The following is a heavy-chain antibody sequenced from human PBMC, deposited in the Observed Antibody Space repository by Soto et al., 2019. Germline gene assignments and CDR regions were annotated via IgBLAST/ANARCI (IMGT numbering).Heavy chain of an antibody. Sequence: ASVKVSCKASRYTCTSYGISWVRQAPGQGLEWMGWISAYNGNTNYAQKLQGRVTMTTDTSTSTAYMELRSLRSDDTAVYYCARDQGGQSGNFIFDNWGQGTLVTVSS. J-gene: IGHJ4*02. D-gene: IGHD1-26*01. CDR1: RYTCTSYG. V-gene: IGHV1-18*04. CDR2: ISAYNGNT. CDR3: ARDQGGQSGNFIFDN.